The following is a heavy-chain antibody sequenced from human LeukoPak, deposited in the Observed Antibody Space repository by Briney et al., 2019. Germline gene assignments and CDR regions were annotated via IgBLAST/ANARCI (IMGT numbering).Heavy chain of an antibody. Sequence: ASVKVSCKASGYTFTGYYMYWVRQAPGQGLEWVGWINPNSGGTNYAQKFQGRVTMTRDTSISTAYMELSRLRADDTAVYYCARWGIGDLRNTFDLWGHGTMVTVSS. D-gene: IGHD3-10*01. CDR1: GYTFTGYY. J-gene: IGHJ3*01. CDR3: ARWGIGDLRNTFDL. V-gene: IGHV1-2*02. CDR2: INPNSGGT.